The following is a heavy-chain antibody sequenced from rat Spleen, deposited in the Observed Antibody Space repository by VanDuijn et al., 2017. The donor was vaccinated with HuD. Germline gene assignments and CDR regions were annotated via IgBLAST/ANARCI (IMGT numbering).Heavy chain of an antibody. D-gene: IGHD4-3*01. J-gene: IGHJ3*01. V-gene: IGHV5-25*01. CDR2: ISPSGTGT. CDR1: GFTFRNYD. CDR3: VRQDTSGYSNWFAY. Sequence: EVQLVESGGGLVQPGGSLRLSCTTSGFTFRNYDMAWVRQAPTKGLEWVTSISPSGTGTYYRDSVRGRSTVSRDNAKSTLSLQMDSLRSEDTATYYCVRQDTSGYSNWFAYWGQGTLVSVSS.